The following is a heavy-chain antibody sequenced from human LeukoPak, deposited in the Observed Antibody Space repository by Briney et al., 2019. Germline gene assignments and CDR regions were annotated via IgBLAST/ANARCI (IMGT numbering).Heavy chain of an antibody. CDR3: AKALDGYNPRYYYYGMDV. Sequence: PPGGSLRLSCAASGFSLSGYWMHWVRQAPGKGLEWVSAISGSGGSTYYADSVKGRFTISRDNSKNTLYLQMNSLRAEDTAVYYCAKALDGYNPRYYYYGMDVWGQGTTVTVSS. CDR2: ISGSGGST. D-gene: IGHD5-12*01. J-gene: IGHJ6*02. V-gene: IGHV3-23*01. CDR1: GFSLSGYW.